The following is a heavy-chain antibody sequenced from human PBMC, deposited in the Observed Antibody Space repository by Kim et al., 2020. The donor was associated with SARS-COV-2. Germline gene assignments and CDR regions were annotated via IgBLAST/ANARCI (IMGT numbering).Heavy chain of an antibody. CDR1: GYTFTSYA. CDR3: ARAFPLDWFGELKAFDY. Sequence: ASVKVSCKASGYTFTSYAMNWVRQAPGQGLEWMGWINTNTGNPTYAQGFTGRFVFPLDTSVSTAYLQISSLKAEDTAVYYCARAFPLDWFGELKAFDYWGQGTLVTVSS. D-gene: IGHD3-10*01. V-gene: IGHV7-4-1*02. CDR2: INTNTGNP. J-gene: IGHJ4*02.